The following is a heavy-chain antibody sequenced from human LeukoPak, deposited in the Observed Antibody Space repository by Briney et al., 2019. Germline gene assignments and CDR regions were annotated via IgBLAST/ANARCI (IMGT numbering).Heavy chain of an antibody. J-gene: IGHJ4*02. CDR1: GGSIRSSSYY. D-gene: IGHD5-18*01. CDR3: ARVKKVDTSIDY. Sequence: SETLSLTCTVSGGSIRSSSYYWGWIRQPRGKGLEWIGNIYYTGSTYSSPPLKSRVTVSKDTSKNQFSLKLSSVTAADTAVYYCARVKKVDTSIDYWGQGTLVTVSS. CDR2: IYYTGST. V-gene: IGHV4-39*01.